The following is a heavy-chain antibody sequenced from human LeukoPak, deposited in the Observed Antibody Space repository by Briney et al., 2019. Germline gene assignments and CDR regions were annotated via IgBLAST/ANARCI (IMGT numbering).Heavy chain of an antibody. J-gene: IGHJ4*02. CDR3: AGYYDSFFRY. D-gene: IGHD3-22*01. CDR2: IYYSGST. Sequence: SETLSLTCTVSGGSISSYYWSWIRQPPGKGLEWIGYIYYSGSTNYNPSLKSRVTISVDTSKNQVSLKLSSVTAADTAVYYCAGYYDSFFRYWGQGTLVTVSS. V-gene: IGHV4-59*01. CDR1: GGSISSYY.